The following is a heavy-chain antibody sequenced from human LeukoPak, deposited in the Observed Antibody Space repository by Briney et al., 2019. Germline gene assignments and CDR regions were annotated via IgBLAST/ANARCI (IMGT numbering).Heavy chain of an antibody. D-gene: IGHD3-22*01. CDR2: ISYDGSNK. CDR3: ARDWGYDSSGYWQKYFDT. V-gene: IGHV3-30*04. J-gene: IGHJ4*02. Sequence: PGRSLRLSCAASGFTFSSYAMHWVRQAPGKGLEWVAVISYDGSNKYYADSVKGRFTISRDNSKNTLYLQMNSLRAEDTAVYYCARDWGYDSSGYWQKYFDTWGQGILVTVSS. CDR1: GFTFSSYA.